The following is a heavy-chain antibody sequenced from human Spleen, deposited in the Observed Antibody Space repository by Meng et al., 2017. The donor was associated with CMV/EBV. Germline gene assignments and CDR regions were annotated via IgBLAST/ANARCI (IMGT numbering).Heavy chain of an antibody. CDR1: SVSSGSYY. CDR2: IYYSGST. D-gene: IGHD2-2*01. CDR3: AREGYCSSTSCYGTEIR. J-gene: IGHJ4*02. V-gene: IGHV4-61*01. Sequence: SVSSGSYYWSWIRQPPGKGLEWIGYIYYSGSTNYNPSLKSRVTISVDTSKNQFSLKLSSVTAADTAVYYCAREGYCSSTSCYGTEIRWGQGTLVTVSS.